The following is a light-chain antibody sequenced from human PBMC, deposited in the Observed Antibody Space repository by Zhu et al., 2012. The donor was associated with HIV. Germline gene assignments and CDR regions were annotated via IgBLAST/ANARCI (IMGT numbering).Light chain of an antibody. CDR2: GAS. J-gene: IGKJ4*01. CDR1: QSIGSN. Sequence: IVLTQSPPTLSLSPGERATLSCRASQSIGSNLAWYQQKPGQAPRLLIYGASTRATGIPARFSGSGSGTEYSLTISSMQSEDFAIYYCQQYNNWLLSFGGGTKVEIK. CDR3: QQYNNWLLS. V-gene: IGKV3-15*01.